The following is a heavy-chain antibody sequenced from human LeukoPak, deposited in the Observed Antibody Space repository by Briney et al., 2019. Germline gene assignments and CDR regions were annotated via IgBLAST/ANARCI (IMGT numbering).Heavy chain of an antibody. J-gene: IGHJ6*03. D-gene: IGHD1-26*01. Sequence: SVKVSCKASGGTFSSYAISWVRQARGQGLEWMGGIIPIFGTANYAQKFQGRVTITADESTSTAYMELSSLRSEDTAVYYCARVGADDYYYYMDVWGKGTTVTVSS. CDR2: IIPIFGTA. CDR1: GGTFSSYA. V-gene: IGHV1-69*13. CDR3: ARVGADDYYYYMDV.